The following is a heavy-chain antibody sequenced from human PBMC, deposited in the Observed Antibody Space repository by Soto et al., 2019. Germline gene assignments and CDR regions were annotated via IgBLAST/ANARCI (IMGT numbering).Heavy chain of an antibody. J-gene: IGHJ4*02. Sequence: SQTLSLTCVISGDSVSSNSAAWNWIRQSPSRGLEWLGRTYYRSKWHNDYAISVKSRIAIRPDTSKNQFSLQLNSVTPEDTAVYYCAGQHQWLDSWGQGTLVTVSS. CDR1: GDSVSSNSAA. CDR2: TYYRSKWHN. CDR3: AGQHQWLDS. V-gene: IGHV6-1*01. D-gene: IGHD6-19*01.